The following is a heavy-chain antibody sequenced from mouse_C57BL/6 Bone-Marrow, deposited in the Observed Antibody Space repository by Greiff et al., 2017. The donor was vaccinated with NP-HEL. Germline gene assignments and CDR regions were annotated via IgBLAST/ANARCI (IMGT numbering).Heavy chain of an antibody. V-gene: IGHV3-8*01. CDR1: GYSITSDY. D-gene: IGHD1-1*01. Sequence: EVKLEESGPGLAKPSQTLSLTCSVTGYSITSDYWNWIRKFPGNKLEYMGYISYSGSTYYNPSLKSRISITRDTSKNQYYLQLNSVTTEDTATYYCARLITTVVDPYYFDYWGQGTTLTVSS. CDR2: ISYSGST. CDR3: ARLITTVVDPYYFDY. J-gene: IGHJ2*01.